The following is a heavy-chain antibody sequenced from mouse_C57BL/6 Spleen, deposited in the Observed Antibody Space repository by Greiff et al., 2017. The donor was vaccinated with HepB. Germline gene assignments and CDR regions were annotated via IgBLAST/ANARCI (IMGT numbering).Heavy chain of an antibody. CDR2: INYDGSST. CDR1: GFTFSDYY. CDR3: ARVNWDDAWFAY. J-gene: IGHJ3*01. D-gene: IGHD4-1*01. V-gene: IGHV5-16*01. Sequence: EVKLVESEGGLVQPGSSMKLSCTASGFTFSDYYMAWVRQVPEKGLEWVANINYDGSSTYYLDSLKSRFIISRDNAKNILYLQMSSLKSEDTATYYCARVNWDDAWFAYWGQGTLVTVSA.